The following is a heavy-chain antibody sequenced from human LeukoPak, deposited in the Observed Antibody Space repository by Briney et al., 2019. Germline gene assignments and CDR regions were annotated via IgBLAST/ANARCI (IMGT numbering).Heavy chain of an antibody. Sequence: GTSLRLSCATSGFDFYDYPMHWVRQAPGKGLEWLANINYDGSEKYHVDSVKGRFTISRDNAKNSLYLQMNSLRVDDTAVYYCGKSEVTIPDSHWGQGTPVTVSS. V-gene: IGHV3-7*01. CDR1: GFDFYDYP. D-gene: IGHD2-21*02. CDR2: INYDGSEK. J-gene: IGHJ4*02. CDR3: GKSEVTIPDSH.